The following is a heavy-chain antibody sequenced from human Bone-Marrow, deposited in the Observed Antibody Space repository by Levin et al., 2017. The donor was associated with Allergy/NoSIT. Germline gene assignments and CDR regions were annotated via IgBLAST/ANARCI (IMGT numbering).Heavy chain of an antibody. D-gene: IGHD5-24*01. J-gene: IGHJ3*01. CDR1: RFTFGSYA. Sequence: PGGSLRLSCAASRFTFGSYALHWVRQAPGGGLEWVALVSYDGENKYYTDSVQGRFIISRDNSKNTLYLQLSSLRAEDTAMYFCAKDLGDGYNAWGAFDVWGQGTMVTVSS. CDR2: VSYDGENK. V-gene: IGHV3-30*04. CDR3: AKDLGDGYNAWGAFDV.